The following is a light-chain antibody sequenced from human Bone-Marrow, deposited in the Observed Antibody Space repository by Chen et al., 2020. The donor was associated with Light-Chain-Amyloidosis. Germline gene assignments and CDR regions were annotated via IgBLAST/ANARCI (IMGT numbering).Light chain of an antibody. J-gene: IGKJ1*01. Sequence: EIVMTQSPATLSVSPGERATLSCRASQSVSSNLAWYQQKPGQAPRLLIYGASTRATGIPARFSGSGSGTEFTLTISSLQSEDFAVYYCQQYNSWGKAFGQGTKVEIK. V-gene: IGKV3-15*01. CDR2: GAS. CDR1: QSVSSN. CDR3: QQYNSWGKA.